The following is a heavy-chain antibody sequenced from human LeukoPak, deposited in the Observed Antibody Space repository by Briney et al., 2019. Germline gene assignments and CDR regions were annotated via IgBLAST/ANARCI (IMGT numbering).Heavy chain of an antibody. D-gene: IGHD6-19*01. J-gene: IGHJ4*02. CDR1: GFTFSSYG. Sequence: PGGSLRLSCAASGFTFSSYGMHWVRQAPGKGLEWVAFIRYDGSNKYYADSVKGRFTISRDNSKNTLYLQMNSLRAEDTAVYYCAKDPGYSSGWYLVSGFDYWGQGTLVTVS. CDR2: IRYDGSNK. V-gene: IGHV3-30*02. CDR3: AKDPGYSSGWYLVSGFDY.